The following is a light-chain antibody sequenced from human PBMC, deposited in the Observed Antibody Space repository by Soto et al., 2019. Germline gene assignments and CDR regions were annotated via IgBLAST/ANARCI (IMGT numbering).Light chain of an antibody. CDR1: QTICTC. Sequence: DIQMTQSPSSLSASVGDRVNITCRTGQTICTCLNWYQQKVGKAPKLLIFGASNLQSAVPSRFSGSGSGTEFTLTVSSLEAEDFATYYCQQTYRTPLTFGGGTKVDIK. CDR3: QQTYRTPLT. V-gene: IGKV1-39*01. J-gene: IGKJ4*01. CDR2: GAS.